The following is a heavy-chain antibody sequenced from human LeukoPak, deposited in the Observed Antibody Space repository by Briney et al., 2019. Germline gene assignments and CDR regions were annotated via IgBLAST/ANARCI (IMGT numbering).Heavy chain of an antibody. J-gene: IGHJ1*01. D-gene: IGHD2-15*01. CDR2: ITSGSSYI. V-gene: IGHV3-21*01. CDR3: ARGDVVVVAATGYFQH. Sequence: GGSLRLSCAASGFTFSSYNMNWVRQAPGQGLEWVSSITSGSSYIYYADSVKGRFTISRDNAKSSLYLQMNSLRAEDTAVYYCARGDVVVVAATGYFQHWGQGTLVTVSS. CDR1: GFTFSSYN.